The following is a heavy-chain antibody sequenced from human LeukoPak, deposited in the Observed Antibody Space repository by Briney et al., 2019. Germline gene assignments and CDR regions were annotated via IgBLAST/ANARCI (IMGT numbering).Heavy chain of an antibody. CDR2: ISNSGGTT. Sequence: GGSLRLSCAASGFIFSEYYMGWIRQAPGKGLEWGSYISNSGGTTYYADSVKGRFTISRDNSKNTLYLQMNSLRAEDTAVYYCAKTRDSSGYSPYYFDYXGQGTLVTVSS. J-gene: IGHJ4*02. D-gene: IGHD3-22*01. V-gene: IGHV3-11*01. CDR3: AKTRDSSGYSPYYFDY. CDR1: GFIFSEYY.